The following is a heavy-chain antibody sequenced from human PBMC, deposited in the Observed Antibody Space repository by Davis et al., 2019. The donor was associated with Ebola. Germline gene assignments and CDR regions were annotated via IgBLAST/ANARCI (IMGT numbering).Heavy chain of an antibody. J-gene: IGHJ3*02. CDR1: GYTFTSYG. V-gene: IGHV1-18*01. D-gene: IGHD3-3*01. Sequence: ASVKVSCKASGYTFTSYGISWVRQAPGQGLEWMGWISAYNGNTNYAQKLQGRVTMTIDTSTSTAYMELRSLRSDDTAVYYCARGGDSGFGVVIALDAFDIWGQGTMVTVSS. CDR2: ISAYNGNT. CDR3: ARGGDSGFGVVIALDAFDI.